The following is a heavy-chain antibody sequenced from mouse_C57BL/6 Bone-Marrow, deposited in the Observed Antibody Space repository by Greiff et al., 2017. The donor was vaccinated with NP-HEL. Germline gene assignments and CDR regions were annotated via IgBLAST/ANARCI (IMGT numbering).Heavy chain of an antibody. CDR1: GYAFSSSW. V-gene: IGHV1-82*01. J-gene: IGHJ3*01. CDR3: ARRNYYGSSWLAY. CDR2: IYPGDGDT. Sequence: QVQLQQSGPELVKPGASVKISCKASGYAFSSSWMNWVKQRPGKGLEWIGRIYPGDGDTNYNGKFKGKATLTADKSSSTAYMQLSSLTSEDSAVYFCARRNYYGSSWLAYWGQGTLVTVSA. D-gene: IGHD1-1*01.